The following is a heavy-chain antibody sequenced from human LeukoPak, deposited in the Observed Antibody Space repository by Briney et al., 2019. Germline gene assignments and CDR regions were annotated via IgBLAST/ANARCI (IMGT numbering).Heavy chain of an antibody. CDR1: GFTFSSYA. D-gene: IGHD6-19*01. CDR2: ISYDGSNK. J-gene: IGHJ4*02. Sequence: GGSLRLSCAASGFTFSSYAMHWVRQAPGKGLEWVAVISYDGSNKYYADSVKGRFTISRDNSKNTLYLQMNSLRAEDTAVYYCARDLYSSGWCIDYWGQGTLVTVSS. V-gene: IGHV3-30-3*01. CDR3: ARDLYSSGWCIDY.